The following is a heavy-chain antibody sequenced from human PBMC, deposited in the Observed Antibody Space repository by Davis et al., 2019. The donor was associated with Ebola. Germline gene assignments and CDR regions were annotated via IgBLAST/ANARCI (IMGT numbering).Heavy chain of an antibody. J-gene: IGHJ6*02. CDR1: GFTFSSYG. CDR3: AKDHGWYYGMDV. V-gene: IGHV3-30*18. D-gene: IGHD6-19*01. CDR2: ISYDGSNK. Sequence: GESLKISCAASGFTFSSYGMHWVRQAPGKGLEWVAVISYDGSNKYYADSVKGRFTISRDNSKNTLYLQMNSLRAEDTAVYYCAKDHGWYYGMDVWGQGTTVTVSS.